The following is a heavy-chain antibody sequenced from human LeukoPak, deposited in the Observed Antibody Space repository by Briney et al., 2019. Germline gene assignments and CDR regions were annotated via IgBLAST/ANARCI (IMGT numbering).Heavy chain of an antibody. J-gene: IGHJ4*02. CDR2: IYTSGST. Sequence: SETLSLTCTVSGGSISSYYWSWIRQPPGKGLEWIGYIYTSGSTNYNPSLKSRVTISVDTSKNQFSLKLSSVTAADTAVYYCARQPSSGWDYFDYWGQGTLVTVSS. V-gene: IGHV4-4*09. CDR1: GGSISSYY. CDR3: ARQPSSGWDYFDY. D-gene: IGHD6-19*01.